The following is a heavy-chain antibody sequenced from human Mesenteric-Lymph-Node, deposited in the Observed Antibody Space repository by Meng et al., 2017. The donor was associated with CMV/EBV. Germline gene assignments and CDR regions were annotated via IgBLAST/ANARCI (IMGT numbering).Heavy chain of an antibody. V-gene: IGHV3-7*01. CDR2: IKLDGSET. Sequence: SLKISCASSGFTFSTYWMNWVRQAPGKGLEWVANIKLDGSETSYMDSVKGRFTISRDNAKNSLYMQMNRLRDEDTAVYYCARGSDYWTTPPPVYWGQGTLVTVSS. J-gene: IGHJ4*02. CDR3: ARGSDYWTTPPPVY. CDR1: GFTFSTYW. D-gene: IGHD3-3*01.